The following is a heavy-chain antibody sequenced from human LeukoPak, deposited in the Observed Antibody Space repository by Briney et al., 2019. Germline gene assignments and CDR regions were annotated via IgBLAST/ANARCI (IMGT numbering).Heavy chain of an antibody. D-gene: IGHD3-22*01. Sequence: GGSLRLSCAASGFTVSSNYMSWVRQAPGKGLEWVSVIYSGGSTYYADSVKGRFTISRDNSKNTLYLQMNSLRAEDTAVYYCAAIYYYDSSEIVDCWGQGTLVTVSS. CDR2: IYSGGST. J-gene: IGHJ4*02. CDR3: AAIYYYDSSEIVDC. CDR1: GFTVSSNY. V-gene: IGHV3-66*01.